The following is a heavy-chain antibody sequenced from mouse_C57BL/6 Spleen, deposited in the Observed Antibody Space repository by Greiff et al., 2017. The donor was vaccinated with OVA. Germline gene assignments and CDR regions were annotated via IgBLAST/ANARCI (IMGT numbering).Heavy chain of an antibody. D-gene: IGHD2-1*01. CDR1: GFTFSSYA. CDR2: ISSGGDYI. Sequence: EVMLVESGEGLVKPGGSLKLSCAASGFTFSSYAMSWVRQTPEKRLEWVAYISSGGDYIYYADTVKGRFTISRDNARNTLYLQMSSLKSEDTAMYYCTREDYGNRAYYFDYWGQGTTLTVSS. V-gene: IGHV5-9-1*02. CDR3: TREDYGNRAYYFDY. J-gene: IGHJ2*01.